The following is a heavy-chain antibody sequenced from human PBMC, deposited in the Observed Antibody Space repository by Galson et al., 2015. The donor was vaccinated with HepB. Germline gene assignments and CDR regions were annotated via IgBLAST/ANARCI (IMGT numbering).Heavy chain of an antibody. D-gene: IGHD4-17*01. CDR1: GFSLSTSGMR. Sequence: PALVKPTQTLTLTCTFSGFSLSTSGMRVSWIRQPPGKALEWLARIDWDDDKFYSTSLKTRLTISEDTSKNQVVLTMTNMDPVDTATYYCARTPDYGDYLDYWGQGTLVTVSS. CDR2: IDWDDDK. J-gene: IGHJ4*02. V-gene: IGHV2-70*04. CDR3: ARTPDYGDYLDY.